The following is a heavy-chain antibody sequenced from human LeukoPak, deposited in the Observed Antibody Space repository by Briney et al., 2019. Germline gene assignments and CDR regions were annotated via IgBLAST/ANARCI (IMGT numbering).Heavy chain of an antibody. CDR1: AGSISSSYYY. CDR2: VYYSGST. V-gene: IGHV4-39*01. Sequence: SETLSLTCTVSAGSISSSYYYWGWIRQPPGQGLEWIGNVYYSGSTYYNPSLKSRVTISVDMSKNQFSLKLSSVTAADTAVYYCTKTQTSGYYGEGGGGYWFDPWGQGTLVTVSS. D-gene: IGHD3-22*01. CDR3: TKTQTSGYYGEGGGGYWFDP. J-gene: IGHJ5*02.